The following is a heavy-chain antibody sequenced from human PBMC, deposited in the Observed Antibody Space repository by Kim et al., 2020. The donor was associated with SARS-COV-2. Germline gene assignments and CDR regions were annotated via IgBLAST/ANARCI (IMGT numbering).Heavy chain of an antibody. J-gene: IGHJ6*02. V-gene: IGHV3-9*01. CDR3: AKDIRQPLAYYYYYGMDV. Sequence: GRFTISRDNAKNSLYLQMNSLRAEDTALYYCAKDIRQPLAYYYYYGMDVWGQGTTVTVSS. D-gene: IGHD2-2*01.